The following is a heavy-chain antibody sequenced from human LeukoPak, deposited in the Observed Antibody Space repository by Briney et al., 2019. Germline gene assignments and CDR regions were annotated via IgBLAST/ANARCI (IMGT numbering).Heavy chain of an antibody. V-gene: IGHV1-2*02. CDR1: GYTFTGYY. Sequence: EASVKVSCKASGYTFTGYYMHWVRQAPGQGLEWMGWINPNSGGTNYAQKFQGRVTMTRDTSISTAYMELSRLRSDDTAVYYCARDGSYYYGSGSYPDKIFYYYYYGMDVWGQGTTVTVSS. J-gene: IGHJ6*02. CDR3: ARDGSYYYGSGSYPDKIFYYYYYGMDV. CDR2: INPNSGGT. D-gene: IGHD3-10*01.